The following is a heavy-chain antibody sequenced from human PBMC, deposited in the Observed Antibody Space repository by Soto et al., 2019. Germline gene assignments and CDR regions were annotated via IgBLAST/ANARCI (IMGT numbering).Heavy chain of an antibody. CDR3: ATNAYYDRCG. CDR2: INSDRSTT. V-gene: IGHV3-74*01. J-gene: IGHJ6*02. Sequence: PGGSLRLSCAASGFTFSSYCMHWVRQAPGKGLVWVSRINSDRSTTNYADSVKGRFTISRDNAKNTLYLQMNSLRAEDTAVYYCATNAYYDRCGCGQGTTVTVSS. CDR1: GFTFSSYC.